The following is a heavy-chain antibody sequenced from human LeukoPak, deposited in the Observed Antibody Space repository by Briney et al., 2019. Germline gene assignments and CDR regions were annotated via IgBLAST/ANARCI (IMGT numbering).Heavy chain of an antibody. J-gene: IGHJ4*02. V-gene: IGHV1-24*01. Sequence: ASVKVSCKVSGYTLTELSMHWVRQAPGKGLEWMGGFDPEDGETIYAQKFQGRVTMTEDTSTDTAYMELSSLRSEDTAVYYCATYELPIGYYDSSGYHYWGQGTLVTVSS. CDR2: FDPEDGET. D-gene: IGHD3-22*01. CDR3: ATYELPIGYYDSSGYHY. CDR1: GYTLTELS.